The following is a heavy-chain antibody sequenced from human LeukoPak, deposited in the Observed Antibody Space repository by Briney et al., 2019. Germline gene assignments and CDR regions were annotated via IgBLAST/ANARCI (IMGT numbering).Heavy chain of an antibody. CDR1: GGSFSGYY. CDR3: ARRLGRKFGERFYYYHYMDV. CDR2: MNHSGST. V-gene: IGHV4-34*01. D-gene: IGHD3-10*01. Sequence: SETLSLSCAVYGGSFSGYYWSWIRQPPGKGLEWIGEMNHSGSTNYNPSLKSRVTISVDTSKNQFSLKLSSVTAADTAVYYCARRLGRKFGERFYYYHYMDVWGKGTTVTISS. J-gene: IGHJ6*03.